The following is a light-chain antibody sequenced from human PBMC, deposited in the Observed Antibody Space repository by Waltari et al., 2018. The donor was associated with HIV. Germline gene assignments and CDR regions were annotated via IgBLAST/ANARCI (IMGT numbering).Light chain of an antibody. CDR2: GAS. V-gene: IGKV1-39*01. J-gene: IGKJ2*01. CDR1: QSITYF. CDR3: QQSDSFPYT. Sequence: PSPLSASVGDTVVISCRASQSITYFLNWYQLKPGKAPALLISGASSLQSGVPSRFVGSGSGTDFTLTIKNLQPGDFATYFCQQSDSFPYTFGPGTKLDI.